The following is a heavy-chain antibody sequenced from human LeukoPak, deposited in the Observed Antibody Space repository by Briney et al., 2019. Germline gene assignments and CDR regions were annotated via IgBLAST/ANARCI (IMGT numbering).Heavy chain of an antibody. Sequence: SETLSLTCAVYGGSFSGYYWSWIRQPPGKGLEWIGEINHSGSTNYNPSLKSRVTISVDTSKNQFSLKLSSVTAADTAVYYCARATYPYYYYGMDVWGQGTTVTVSS. V-gene: IGHV4-34*01. CDR3: ARATYPYYYYGMDV. J-gene: IGHJ6*02. CDR1: GGSFSGYY. CDR2: INHSGST.